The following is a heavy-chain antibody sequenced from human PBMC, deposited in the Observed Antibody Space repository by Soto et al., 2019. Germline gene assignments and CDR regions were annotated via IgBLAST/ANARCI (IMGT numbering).Heavy chain of an antibody. CDR1: GFSLTTSGVG. Sequence: QITLNESGPTQVKPRQTLTLTCTFSGFSLTTSGVGVGWIRQSPGKAPEWLALIYWDGDKRYSPSLKSRLTITKETTKNQVVLIIADLDPADTATYYGAHRVLRTVFGLVTPTAIYFDFWGQGTPVAVSS. D-gene: IGHD3-3*01. J-gene: IGHJ4*02. V-gene: IGHV2-5*02. CDR3: AHRVLRTVFGLVTPTAIYFDF. CDR2: IYWDGDK.